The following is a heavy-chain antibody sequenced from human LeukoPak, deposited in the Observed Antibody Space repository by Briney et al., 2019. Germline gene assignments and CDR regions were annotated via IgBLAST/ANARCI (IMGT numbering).Heavy chain of an antibody. CDR2: IIPIFGTA. Sequence: ASVKVSCKASGGTFSSYAISWVRQAPGQGLEGMGGIIPIFGTANYAQKLQGRVTITADESASTAYMELSSLRSEDTAVYYCASSPHRYYDSSGYWRGFDYWGQGTLVTVSS. CDR3: ASSPHRYYDSSGYWRGFDY. CDR1: GGTFSSYA. V-gene: IGHV1-69*13. D-gene: IGHD3-22*01. J-gene: IGHJ4*02.